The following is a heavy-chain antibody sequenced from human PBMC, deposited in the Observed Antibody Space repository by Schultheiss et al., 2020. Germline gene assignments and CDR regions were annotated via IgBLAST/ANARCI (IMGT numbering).Heavy chain of an antibody. Sequence: ASVKVSCKASGYTFTGYYMHWVRQAPGQGLEWMGWINPNSGGTNYAQKFQGRVTMTRDTSISTAYMELSRLRSDDTAVYYCARDWHVGAGTYYYYYGMDVWGKGTTVTVAS. D-gene: IGHD6-13*01. CDR2: INPNSGGT. J-gene: IGHJ6*04. V-gene: IGHV1-2*02. CDR3: ARDWHVGAGTYYYYYGMDV. CDR1: GYTFTGYY.